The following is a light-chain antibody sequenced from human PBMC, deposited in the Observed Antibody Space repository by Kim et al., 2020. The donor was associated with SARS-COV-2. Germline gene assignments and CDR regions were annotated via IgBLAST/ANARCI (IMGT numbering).Light chain of an antibody. CDR2: GAS. CDR3: QQYNNWPPQLT. V-gene: IGKV3-15*01. CDR1: QSVSSN. J-gene: IGKJ4*01. Sequence: EIVMTQSPATLSVSPGERATLSCRASQSVSSNLAWYQQKPGQSPRLLIYGASIRATGIPPRFSGSGSGTHFTLTISSLQSEDFVVYYCQQYNNWPPQLTFGGGTKVDIK.